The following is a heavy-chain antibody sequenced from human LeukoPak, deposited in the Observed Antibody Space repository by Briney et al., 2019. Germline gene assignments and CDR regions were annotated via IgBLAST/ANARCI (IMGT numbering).Heavy chain of an antibody. CDR3: ARVRAEDDFWSGYYTGGPSWGAFDI. V-gene: IGHV4-59*01. D-gene: IGHD3-3*01. CDR2: IYYSGST. J-gene: IGHJ3*02. CDR1: GGSIGSYY. Sequence: SETLSLTCTVSGGSIGSYYWSWIRQPPGKGLEWIGYIYYSGSTNYNPSLKSRVTISVDTSKNQFSLKLSSVTAADTAVYYCARVRAEDDFWSGYYTGGPSWGAFDIWGQGTMVTVSS.